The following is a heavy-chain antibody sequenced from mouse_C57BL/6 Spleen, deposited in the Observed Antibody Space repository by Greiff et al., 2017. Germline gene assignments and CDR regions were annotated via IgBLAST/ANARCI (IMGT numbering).Heavy chain of an antibody. CDR3: AREEGYDVWFAY. CDR1: GYAFSSSW. V-gene: IGHV1-82*01. D-gene: IGHD2-2*01. J-gene: IGHJ3*01. Sequence: VKLLESGPELVKPGASVKISCKASGYAFSSSWMNWVKQRPGKGLEWIGRIYPGDGDTNYNGKFKGKATLTADKSSSTAYMQLSSLTSEDSAVYFCAREEGYDVWFAYWGQGTLVTVSA. CDR2: IYPGDGDT.